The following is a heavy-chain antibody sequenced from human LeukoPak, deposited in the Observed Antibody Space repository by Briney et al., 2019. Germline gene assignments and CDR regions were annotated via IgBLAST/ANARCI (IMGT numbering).Heavy chain of an antibody. CDR1: AFTFSSYN. D-gene: IGHD6-6*01. CDR2: ISGSGGST. Sequence: GGSLRLSCAASAFTFSSYNMNWVRQAPGKGLEWVSAISGSGGSTYYADSVKGRFTISSDNSKNTLYLQMNSLRAEDTAVYYCAKEGVGIAARHFDYWGQGTLVTVSS. V-gene: IGHV3-23*01. J-gene: IGHJ4*02. CDR3: AKEGVGIAARHFDY.